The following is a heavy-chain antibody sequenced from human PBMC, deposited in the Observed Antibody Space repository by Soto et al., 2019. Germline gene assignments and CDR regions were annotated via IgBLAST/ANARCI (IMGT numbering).Heavy chain of an antibody. J-gene: IGHJ5*02. CDR3: ARQCRGVTCHWFVP. V-gene: IGHV4-39*01. CDR1: SGSISSTIYS. D-gene: IGHD2-15*01. CDR2: IFYSGST. Sequence: QLQLQESGPGLVKPSETLSLTCTVSSGSISSTIYSWDWIRQPPGKGLEWIGSIFYSGSTYYNPSLKCRVTISVDTSKNQFSLTLTSVTAADTAVYYCARQCRGVTCHWFVPWGQGTLVTVSS.